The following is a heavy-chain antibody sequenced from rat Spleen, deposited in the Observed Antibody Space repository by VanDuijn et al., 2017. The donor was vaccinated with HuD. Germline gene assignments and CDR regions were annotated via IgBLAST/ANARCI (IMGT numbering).Heavy chain of an antibody. Sequence: EVQLVESGGGAVQPGRSMKLSCAASGLSFSNYDMAWVRQAPKKGLEWVATIRNDGGSTYYRVSVKGRFTISRDNAKNTLYLQMDSLRSEDTATYYCARGGFFRYWGQGVMVTVSS. V-gene: IGHV5-25*01. CDR2: IRNDGGST. J-gene: IGHJ2*01. CDR1: GLSFSNYD. D-gene: IGHD1-6*01. CDR3: ARGGFFRY.